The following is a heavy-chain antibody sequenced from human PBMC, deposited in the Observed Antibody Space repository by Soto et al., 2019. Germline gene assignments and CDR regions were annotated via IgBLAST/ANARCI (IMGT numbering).Heavy chain of an antibody. V-gene: IGHV3-33*01. D-gene: IGHD5-18*01. CDR3: AREGGYSYGNAFAI. J-gene: IGHJ3*02. CDR1: GFTYSSYG. Sequence: QVQLVESGGGVVQPGRSLRLSFAASGFTYSSYGMHWVRQAPAKGLEWVAVIWYHGSNKYYADSVKGRFTISRDNSKHTLYLQMNCLRGEDTAVYYCAREGGYSYGNAFAIWGQGTMVTVSS. CDR2: IWYHGSNK.